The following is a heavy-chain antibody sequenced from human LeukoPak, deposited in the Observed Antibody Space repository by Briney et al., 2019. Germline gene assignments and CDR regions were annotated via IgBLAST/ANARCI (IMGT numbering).Heavy chain of an antibody. D-gene: IGHD2-2*01. CDR2: ISAYNGNT. Sequence: ASVKVSCKASGYTFTSYGISWVRQAPGQGLEWMGWISAYNGNTNYAQKLQGRVTMTTDTSTSTAYMELRSLRSDDTAVYYCARDYLENIVVVPALPHMDVWGKGTTVTVSS. CDR1: GYTFTSYG. V-gene: IGHV1-18*01. J-gene: IGHJ6*03. CDR3: ARDYLENIVVVPALPHMDV.